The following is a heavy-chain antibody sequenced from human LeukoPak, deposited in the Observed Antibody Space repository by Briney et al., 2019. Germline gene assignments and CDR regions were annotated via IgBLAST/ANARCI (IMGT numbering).Heavy chain of an antibody. V-gene: IGHV3-30*18. D-gene: IGHD2-15*01. CDR2: ISYDGSNK. CDR1: GFTFSSYG. Sequence: GRSLRLSCAASGFTFSSYGMHWVRQAPGKGLEWVAVISYDGSNKYYADSVKGRFTISRDNSKNTLYLQMNSLRADDTAVYYCANADSDGHFDYWGQGTLVTVSS. J-gene: IGHJ4*02. CDR3: ANADSDGHFDY.